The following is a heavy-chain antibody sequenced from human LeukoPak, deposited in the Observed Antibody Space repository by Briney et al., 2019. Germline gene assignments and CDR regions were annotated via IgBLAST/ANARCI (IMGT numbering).Heavy chain of an antibody. CDR3: ARGSYITMVRGVNNWFDP. CDR2: IYASGST. D-gene: IGHD3-10*01. Sequence: NPSETLSLTCTVSGASITSYYWSWIRQPAGKGLEWIGRIYASGSTTYNPSLKSRVTISVDTSKNQFSLKLSSVTAADTAVYYCARGSYITMVRGVNNWFDPWGQGTLVTVSS. J-gene: IGHJ5*02. CDR1: GASITSYY. V-gene: IGHV4-4*07.